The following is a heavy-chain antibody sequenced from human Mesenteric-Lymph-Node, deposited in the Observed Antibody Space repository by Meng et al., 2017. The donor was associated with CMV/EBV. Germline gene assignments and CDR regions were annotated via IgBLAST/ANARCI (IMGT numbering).Heavy chain of an antibody. V-gene: IGHV3-23*01. CDR3: AKAYYYDGSDAFDI. D-gene: IGHD3-22*01. Sequence: GGSLRLSCAASGFTFYNYAMTWVRQAPGKGLEWVSTISGSGDRTFYGDSAKGRFTISRDNSKNTLYLHMNSLRVEDTAIYYCAKAYYYDGSDAFDIWGQGTMVTVSS. CDR2: ISGSGDRT. J-gene: IGHJ3*02. CDR1: GFTFYNYA.